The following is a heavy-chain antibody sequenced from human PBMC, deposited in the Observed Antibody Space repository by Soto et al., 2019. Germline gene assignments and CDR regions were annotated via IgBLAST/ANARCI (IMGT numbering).Heavy chain of an antibody. Sequence: GGSLRLSCAASGFTFSSYAMHWVRQAPGKGLEYVSAISSNGGSTYYANSVKGRFTISRDNSKNTLYLQMGSLRAEDMAVYYCARVTMGYYYYMDVWGKGTTVTVSS. D-gene: IGHD2-8*01. CDR1: GFTFSSYA. V-gene: IGHV3-64*01. CDR2: ISSNGGST. CDR3: ARVTMGYYYYMDV. J-gene: IGHJ6*03.